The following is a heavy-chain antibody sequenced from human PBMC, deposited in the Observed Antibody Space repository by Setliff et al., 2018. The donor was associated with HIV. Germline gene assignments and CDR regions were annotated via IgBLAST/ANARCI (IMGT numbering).Heavy chain of an antibody. CDR3: VRDPWLLGASAGGDNWLDP. Sequence: SETLSLTCSVSPYSISSGYYWGWLRQPPGKGLEWIGCLYYGGNTYYNPSLKSRVAMSIDTSKNEVSLRLKSVTAADTAIYYCVRDPWLLGASAGGDNWLDPWGQGTRVTGSS. V-gene: IGHV4-38-2*02. CDR1: PYSISSGYY. J-gene: IGHJ5*02. D-gene: IGHD1-26*01. CDR2: LYYGGNT.